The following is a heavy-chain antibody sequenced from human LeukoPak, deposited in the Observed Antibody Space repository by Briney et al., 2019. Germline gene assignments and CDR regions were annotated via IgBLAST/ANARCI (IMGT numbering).Heavy chain of an antibody. J-gene: IGHJ4*02. CDR2: ISSSGSTI. D-gene: IGHD3-9*01. V-gene: IGHV3-11*01. CDR1: XXXXSDYX. CDR3: ARGLAPYYDILTGYSY. Sequence: GGXLXXXXXAXXXXXSDYXMSWIXQAPGKGLEWVSYISSSGSTIYYADSVKGRFTISRDNAKNSLYLQMNSLRAEDTAVYYCARGLAPYYDILTGYSYWGQGTLVTVSS.